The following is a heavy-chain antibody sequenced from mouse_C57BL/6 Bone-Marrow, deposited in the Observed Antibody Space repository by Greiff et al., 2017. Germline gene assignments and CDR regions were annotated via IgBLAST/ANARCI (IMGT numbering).Heavy chain of an antibody. J-gene: IGHJ3*01. CDR2: IYPGDGDT. D-gene: IGHD2-1*01. Sequence: VQLQQSGAELVKPGASVKISCKASGYAFSSYWMNWVKQRPGKGLEWIGQIYPGDGDTNYNGKFKGKATLTADKSSSTAYMQLSSLTSEDSAVYFCAPLYYGNSAWFAYWGQGTLVTVSA. V-gene: IGHV1-80*01. CDR1: GYAFSSYW. CDR3: APLYYGNSAWFAY.